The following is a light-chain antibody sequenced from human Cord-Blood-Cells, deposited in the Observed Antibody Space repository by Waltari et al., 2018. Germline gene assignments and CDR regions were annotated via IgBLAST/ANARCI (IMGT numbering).Light chain of an antibody. V-gene: IGKV3-15*01. CDR3: QQYNNWPPSVT. Sequence: EIVMTQSPATLSVSPGERATLSCRASQSISSNLAWYQQKPGQAPRLLIYGVSTRATDIPARFSGSGSGTQFTLTISSMQSEDFAVYYCQQYNNWPPSVTFGPGTKVEIK. CDR1: QSISSN. CDR2: GVS. J-gene: IGKJ3*01.